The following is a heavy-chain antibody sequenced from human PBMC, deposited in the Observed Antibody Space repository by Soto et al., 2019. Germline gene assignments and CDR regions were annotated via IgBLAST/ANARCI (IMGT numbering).Heavy chain of an antibody. D-gene: IGHD3-3*01. CDR2: IYYSGST. Sequence: SETLSLTCTVSGGSISSGGYYWSWIRQHPGKGLEWIGYIYYSGSTYYNPSLKSRVTISVDTSKNQFSLKLSSVTAADTAVYYCARGRVGYYDFLTSSRKHWFDPWGQGTLVTVSS. J-gene: IGHJ5*02. CDR3: ARGRVGYYDFLTSSRKHWFDP. CDR1: GGSISSGGYY. V-gene: IGHV4-31*03.